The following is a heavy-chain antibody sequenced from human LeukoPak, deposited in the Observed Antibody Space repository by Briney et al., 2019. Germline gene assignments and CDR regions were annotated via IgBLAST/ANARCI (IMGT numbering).Heavy chain of an antibody. CDR2: IYHSGST. CDR3: ARSDSSSLPFDF. J-gene: IGHJ4*02. D-gene: IGHD6-13*01. V-gene: IGHV4-30-2*01. Sequence: SETLSLTCAVSGGSISSGGYSWSWIRQPPGKGLEWIGYIYHSGSTYYNPSLKSRVTISVDRSKNQFSLKLSSVTAADTAVYYCARSDSSSLPFDFWGQGTLVTVSS. CDR1: GGSISSGGYS.